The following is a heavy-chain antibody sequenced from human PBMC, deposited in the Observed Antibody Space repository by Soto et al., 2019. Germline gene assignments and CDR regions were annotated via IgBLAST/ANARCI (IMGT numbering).Heavy chain of an antibody. J-gene: IGHJ4*02. CDR3: ASRLRWGKVRGVVDY. CDR1: GGSISSSSYY. D-gene: IGHD3-10*01. Sequence: QLQLQESGPGLVKPSETLSLTCTVSGGSISSSSYYWGWIRQPPGKGLEWIGSIYYSGSTYYNPSLKSRVTISVDTSKNQFSLKLSSVTAADTAVYYCASRLRWGKVRGVVDYWGQGTLVTVSS. CDR2: IYYSGST. V-gene: IGHV4-39*01.